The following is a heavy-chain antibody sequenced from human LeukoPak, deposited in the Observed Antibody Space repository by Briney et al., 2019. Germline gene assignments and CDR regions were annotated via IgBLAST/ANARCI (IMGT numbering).Heavy chain of an antibody. CDR2: IRHDGSNI. CDR3: AKGAIRTSITCYFDC. CDR1: GFTFNSYG. V-gene: IGHV3-30*02. Sequence: GGSLRLSCAASGFTFNSYGMHWVRQAPGKGLEWVAFIRHDGSNINYADSVKGRFTISRDNSRSTLDLQMNSLRVEDTAVYYCAKGAIRTSITCYFDCWGQGTLVTVSS. J-gene: IGHJ4*02. D-gene: IGHD2-2*01.